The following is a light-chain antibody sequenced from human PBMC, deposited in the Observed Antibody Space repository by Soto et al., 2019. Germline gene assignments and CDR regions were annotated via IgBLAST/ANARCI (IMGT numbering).Light chain of an antibody. V-gene: IGKV1-5*01. J-gene: IGKJ1*01. CDR1: QTVSSW. CDR2: DVS. Sequence: DIQMTPSPSTPSASVGDRVTLPFRASQTVSSWLAWYQQKPGKAPKLLIYDVSTLESGVPSRFSGSGSGTEFTLTISSLQPDDFATYYCQQYNTFWTFGQGTKVDIK. CDR3: QQYNTFWT.